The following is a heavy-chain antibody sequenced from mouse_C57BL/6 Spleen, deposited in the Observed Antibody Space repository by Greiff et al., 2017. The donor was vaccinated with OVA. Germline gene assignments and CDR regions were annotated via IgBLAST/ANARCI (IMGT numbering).Heavy chain of an antibody. D-gene: IGHD3-2*02. CDR1: GFTFSDYY. CDR2: ISNGGGST. V-gene: IGHV5-12*01. Sequence: EVKLVESGGGLVQPGGSLKLSCAASGFTFSDYYMYWVRQTPEKRLEWVAYISNGGGSTYYPDTVKGRFTISRDNAKNPLYLQMSRLKSEDTAMYYCARSSGDYFDYWGQGTTLTVSS. J-gene: IGHJ2*01. CDR3: ARSSGDYFDY.